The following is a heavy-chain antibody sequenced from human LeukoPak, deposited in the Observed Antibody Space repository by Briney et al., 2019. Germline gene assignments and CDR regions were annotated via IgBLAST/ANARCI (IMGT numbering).Heavy chain of an antibody. CDR3: ARGESGVFFDY. D-gene: IGHD3-3*01. J-gene: IGHJ4*02. Sequence: PGGSLRLSCAASGFTFSSYSMNWVRQAPGKGLEWVSSISSSSSYIYYADSVEGRFTISRDNAKNSLYLQMNSLRAEDTAVYYCARGESGVFFDYWGQGTLVTVSS. CDR1: GFTFSSYS. V-gene: IGHV3-21*01. CDR2: ISSSSSYI.